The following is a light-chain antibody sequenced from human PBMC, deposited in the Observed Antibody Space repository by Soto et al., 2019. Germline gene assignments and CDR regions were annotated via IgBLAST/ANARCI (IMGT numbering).Light chain of an antibody. CDR3: SSFTSSDTLVV. CDR1: SSDVGGYHF. V-gene: IGLV2-14*03. Sequence: QSALTQPASVSGSPGQSITISCTGTSSDVGGYHFVSWYQHHPAKAPKLMIYDVSNRPSGVSNRFSGSKSGNTASLTISGLQAEDEAHYYCSSFTSSDTLVVFGGVTKLTVL. J-gene: IGLJ2*01. CDR2: DVS.